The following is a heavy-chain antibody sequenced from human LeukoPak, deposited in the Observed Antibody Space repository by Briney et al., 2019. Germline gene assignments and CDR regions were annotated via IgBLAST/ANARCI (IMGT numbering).Heavy chain of an antibody. J-gene: IGHJ5*02. Sequence: GGSLRLSCAASGFTFSSYAMNWVRQAPGKGLEWVSGISGSGDSTYYADSVKGRFTISRDNAKNSLYLQMNSLRAEDTAVYYCARTYGSGRFNWFDPWGQGTLVTVSS. V-gene: IGHV3-23*01. D-gene: IGHD3-10*01. CDR2: ISGSGDST. CDR1: GFTFSSYA. CDR3: ARTYGSGRFNWFDP.